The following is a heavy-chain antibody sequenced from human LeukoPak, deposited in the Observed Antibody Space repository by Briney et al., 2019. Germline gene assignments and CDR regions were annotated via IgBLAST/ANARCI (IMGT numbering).Heavy chain of an antibody. V-gene: IGHV4-34*01. D-gene: IGHD6-6*01. CDR1: GGSFSGYY. J-gene: IGHJ4*02. CDR2: INHSGST. CDR3: AREGSMTARPFVSIDY. Sequence: SETLSLTCAVYGGSFSGYYWSWIRQPPGKGLEWIGEINHSGSTNYNPSLKSRLTISVDTSKNQFSLKLSSVTAADTAVYYCAREGSMTARPFVSIDYWGQGTLVTISS.